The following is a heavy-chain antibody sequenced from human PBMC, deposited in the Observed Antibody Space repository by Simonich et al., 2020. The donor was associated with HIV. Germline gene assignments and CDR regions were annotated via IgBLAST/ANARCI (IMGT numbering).Heavy chain of an antibody. CDR3: AKDKGAYYGSGSPVY. CDR2: ISWKSGSI. CDR1: GFTFDDYA. V-gene: IGHV3-9*01. D-gene: IGHD3-10*01. Sequence: EVQLVESGGGLVQPGRSLRLSCAASGFTFDDYAMHWVRQAPGKGCEWGQGISWKSGSIGYADSVKGRFTISRDNAKNSLYLQMNSLRAEDTALYYCAKDKGAYYGSGSPVYWGQGTLVTVSS. J-gene: IGHJ4*02.